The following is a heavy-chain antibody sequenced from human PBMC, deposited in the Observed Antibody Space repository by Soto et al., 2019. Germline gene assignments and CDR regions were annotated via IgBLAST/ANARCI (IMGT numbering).Heavy chain of an antibody. CDR1: GGSFSSGGYS. J-gene: IGHJ6*01. CDR2: IYHSGST. Sequence: HLQLQESGSGLVKPSQTLSLTCAVSGGSFSSGGYSWSWIRQPPGKGLEWIGYIYHSGSTYSNPSLKSRVTISVDRSKNQFSLKLSSVTAADTAVYYCARATYYYGSGSYSYGVDVW. D-gene: IGHD3-10*01. V-gene: IGHV4-30-2*01. CDR3: ARATYYYGSGSYSYGVDV.